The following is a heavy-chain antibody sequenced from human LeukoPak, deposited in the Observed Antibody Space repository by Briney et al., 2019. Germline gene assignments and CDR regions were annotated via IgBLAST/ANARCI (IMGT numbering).Heavy chain of an antibody. V-gene: IGHV1-3*01. CDR1: GYTFTSYA. CDR3: ARDFVVRGVMEGSDY. D-gene: IGHD3-10*01. CDR2: INAGNGNT. Sequence: GASEKVSCKSSGYTFTSYAMHWVRQAPGQRLEWMGWINAGNGNTKYSQKFQGRVTITRDTSASTAYMELSSLRSEDTAVYYCARDFVVRGVMEGSDYWGQGTLVAVSS. J-gene: IGHJ4*02.